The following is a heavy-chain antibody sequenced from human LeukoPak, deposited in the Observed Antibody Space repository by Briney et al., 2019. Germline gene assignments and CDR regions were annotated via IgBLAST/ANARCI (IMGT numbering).Heavy chain of an antibody. CDR1: GFTFSSYA. CDR3: AKAALNDFWSGYYPNWFDP. V-gene: IGHV3-23*01. CDR2: ISGSGGST. J-gene: IGHJ5*02. Sequence: PGGSLRLSCAASGFTFSSYAMSWVRQAPGKGLEWVSAISGSGGSTYYADSVKGRFTISRDNFKNTLYLQMNSLRAEDTAVYYCAKAALNDFWSGYYPNWFDPWGQGTLVTVSS. D-gene: IGHD3-3*01.